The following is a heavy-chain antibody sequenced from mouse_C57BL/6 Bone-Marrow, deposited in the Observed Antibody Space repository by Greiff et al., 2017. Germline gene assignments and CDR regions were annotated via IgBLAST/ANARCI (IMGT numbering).Heavy chain of an antibody. J-gene: IGHJ4*01. CDR3: ALYDGYYFYAMDY. Sequence: VQLQQSGAELARPGASVKISCKASGYAFSSSWMNWVKQRPGKGLEWIGRIYPGDGDTNYNGKFKGKATLTADKSSSTAYMQLSSLTSEDSAVYFCALYDGYYFYAMDYWGQGTSVTVSS. V-gene: IGHV1-82*01. CDR1: GYAFSSSW. D-gene: IGHD2-3*01. CDR2: IYPGDGDT.